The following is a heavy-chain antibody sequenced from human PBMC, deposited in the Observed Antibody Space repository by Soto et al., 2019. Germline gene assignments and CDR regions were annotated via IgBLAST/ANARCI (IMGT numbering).Heavy chain of an antibody. CDR3: AKEVNRRGYRTISPDY. J-gene: IGHJ4*02. CDR1: GFTFSSYG. Sequence: GGSLRLSCAASGFTFSSYGMHWVRQAPGKGLEWVAVISYDGSNKYYADSVKGRFTISRDNSKNTLYLQMNSLRAEDTAVYYCAKEVNRRGYRTISPDYWGQGTLVTAPQ. V-gene: IGHV3-30*18. D-gene: IGHD5-18*01. CDR2: ISYDGSNK.